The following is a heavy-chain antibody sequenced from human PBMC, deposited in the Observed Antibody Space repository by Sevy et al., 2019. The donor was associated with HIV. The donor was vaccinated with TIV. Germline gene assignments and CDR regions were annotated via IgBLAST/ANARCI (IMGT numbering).Heavy chain of an antibody. CDR2: ISLDGGNQ. J-gene: IGHJ1*01. CDR1: GFTFNAFS. D-gene: IGHD1-1*01. CDR3: ALERLSSKVPEYFQN. Sequence: GGSLRLSCAASGFTFNAFSMHWVRQAPGKGLEWVATISLDGGNQHYADSVRGRFTISRDNSQNALFLQMNSLRPDDTALYYCALERLSSKVPEYFQNWGQGALVTVSS. V-gene: IGHV3-30-3*01.